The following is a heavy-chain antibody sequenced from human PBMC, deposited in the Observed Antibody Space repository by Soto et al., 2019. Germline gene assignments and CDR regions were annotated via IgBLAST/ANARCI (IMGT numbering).Heavy chain of an antibody. J-gene: IGHJ5*02. Sequence: SETLSLTCTVSGGSISSYYWSWIRQPPGKGLEWIGYIYYSGSTNYNPSLKSRVTISVDTSKNQFSLKLSSVTAADTASYYCASAVCSSTSFHTLNSFDPWRQGTL. D-gene: IGHD2-2*02. CDR2: IYYSGST. CDR1: GGSISSYY. V-gene: IGHV4-59*01. CDR3: ASAVCSSTSFHTLNSFDP.